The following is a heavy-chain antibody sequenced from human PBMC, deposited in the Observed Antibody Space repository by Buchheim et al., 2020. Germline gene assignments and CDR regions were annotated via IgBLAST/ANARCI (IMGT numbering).Heavy chain of an antibody. Sequence: QLQESGPRLVKPSQTLSLTCSVSGGSISTSDYYWTWIRQPPGKGLEWIGYIYSSGNTFYNESLKSRVAISVDTSKNPFSLKLTSVTAADTAVYYCARESDGGFSVDFWGQG. CDR3: ARESDGGFSVDF. CDR2: IYSSGNT. CDR1: GGSISTSDYY. D-gene: IGHD3-10*01. V-gene: IGHV4-30-4*01. J-gene: IGHJ4*02.